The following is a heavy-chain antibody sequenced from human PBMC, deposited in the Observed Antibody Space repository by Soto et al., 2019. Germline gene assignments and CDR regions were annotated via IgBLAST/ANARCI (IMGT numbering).Heavy chain of an antibody. CDR1: GFTFSNAW. Sequence: VQLVESGGGLVKPGGALRLSCAASGFTFSNAWMNWVRQAPGKGLEWVGRIKSKTDGGTTEFATAVKGRFTISRDDSTTMVYLQMNSLKIDDTAVYYCTTGSSGYWGQGTLVIVSS. V-gene: IGHV3-15*01. CDR3: TTGSSGY. CDR2: IKSKTDGGTT. D-gene: IGHD3-10*01. J-gene: IGHJ4*02.